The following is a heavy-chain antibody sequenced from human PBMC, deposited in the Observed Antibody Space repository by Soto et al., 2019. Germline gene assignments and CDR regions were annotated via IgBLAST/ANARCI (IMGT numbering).Heavy chain of an antibody. Sequence: QVQLVQSGAEVKKPGSSVKVSCKAPGGTFSTYAISWVRQAPGKGLEWMGGVIPIFGTPKYAPKFKGIVTITAVESTSTGCMERCSVRNEDTAVYYCARSQGGSSSLDIYDYYYYGMDVWGQGTTVTVSS. CDR1: GGTFSTYA. CDR2: VIPIFGTP. V-gene: IGHV1-69*01. J-gene: IGHJ6*02. CDR3: ARSQGGSSSLDIYDYYYYGMDV. D-gene: IGHD2-15*01.